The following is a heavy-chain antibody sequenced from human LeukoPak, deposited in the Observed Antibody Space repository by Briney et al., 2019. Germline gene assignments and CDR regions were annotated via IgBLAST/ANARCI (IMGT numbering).Heavy chain of an antibody. CDR1: GFTFGDYA. CDR2: IRSKAYGGTT. CDR3: TSPASGWYFGVPYYFDY. D-gene: IGHD6-19*01. V-gene: IGHV3-49*04. J-gene: IGHJ4*02. Sequence: PGGSLRLSCTASGFTFGDYAMSWVRQAPGKGLEWVGFIRSKAYGGTTEYAASVKGRFTISRDDSKSIAYLQMNSLKTEDTAVYYCTSPASGWYFGVPYYFDYWGQGTLVTVSS.